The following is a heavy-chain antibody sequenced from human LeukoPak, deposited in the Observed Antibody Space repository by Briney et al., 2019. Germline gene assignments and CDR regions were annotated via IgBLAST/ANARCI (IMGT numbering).Heavy chain of an antibody. CDR1: GFTLSNHA. J-gene: IGHJ4*02. Sequence: GGSLRLSCAASGFTLSNHAMSWFRQAPGKGLEWVSAISPPGGTTYFADSVKGRFTISRDNPKNTLYLQMNSLRAEDTAVYFCAKRGVVIRVILVGFHKEAYYFDSWGQGALVTVSS. CDR3: AKRGVVIRVILVGFHKEAYYFDS. D-gene: IGHD3-22*01. CDR2: ISPPGGTT. V-gene: IGHV3-23*01.